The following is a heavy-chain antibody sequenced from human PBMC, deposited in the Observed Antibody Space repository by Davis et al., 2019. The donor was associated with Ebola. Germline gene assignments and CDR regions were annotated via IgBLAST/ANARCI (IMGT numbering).Heavy chain of an antibody. Sequence: GESLKISCAASGFTVSSEYMSWVRQAPGKGLEWVSVVYSGGNTYYADSVKGRFTISRDNSKNTLYLQMNSLRVEDTAVYYCAKGRSGSYPRNYFDYWGQGTLVTVSS. CDR3: AKGRSGSYPRNYFDY. V-gene: IGHV3-53*01. D-gene: IGHD1-26*01. CDR2: VYSGGNT. J-gene: IGHJ4*02. CDR1: GFTVSSEY.